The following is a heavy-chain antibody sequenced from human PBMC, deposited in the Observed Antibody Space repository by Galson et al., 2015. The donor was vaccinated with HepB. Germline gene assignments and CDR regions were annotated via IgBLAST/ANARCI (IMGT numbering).Heavy chain of an antibody. CDR3: ARVGPITMVQGVIRAVWYFDL. CDR1: GGSISSYY. CDR2: IYYSGST. D-gene: IGHD3-10*01. Sequence: LSLTCTVSGGSISSYYWSWIRQPPGKGLEWIGYIYYSGSTNYNPSLKSRVTISVDTSKNQFSLKLSSVTAADTAVYYCARVGPITMVQGVIRAVWYFDLWGRGTLVTVSS. V-gene: IGHV4-59*01. J-gene: IGHJ2*01.